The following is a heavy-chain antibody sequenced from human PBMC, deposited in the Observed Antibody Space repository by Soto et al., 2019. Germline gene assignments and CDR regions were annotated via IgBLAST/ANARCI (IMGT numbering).Heavy chain of an antibody. D-gene: IGHD2-2*01. CDR3: AMLGYCSSTSCYHFDY. CDR1: GFTFSSYP. J-gene: IGHJ4*02. CDR2: ISYDGSNK. Sequence: GGSLRLSCAASGFTFSSYPMHWVRQAPGKGLEWVAVISYDGSNKYYADSVKGRFTISRDNSKNTLYLQMNSLRAEDTAVYYCAMLGYCSSTSCYHFDYWGQGTLVTVSS. V-gene: IGHV3-30-3*01.